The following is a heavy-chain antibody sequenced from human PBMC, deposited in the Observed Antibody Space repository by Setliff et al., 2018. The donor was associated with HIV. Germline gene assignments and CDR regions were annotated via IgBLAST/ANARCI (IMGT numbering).Heavy chain of an antibody. CDR1: GASISTYY. Sequence: KPSETLSLTCTVSGASISTYYWSWIRQPPGKGLEWIGYIFYSGSPNYNPSLKSRVTMSVDTSKNQFSLNLTSVTAADTAVYYCARDRGSYNFWSGLARGDNWFDPWGQGTLVTVSS. D-gene: IGHD3-3*01. CDR3: ARDRGSYNFWSGLARGDNWFDP. CDR2: IFYSGSP. V-gene: IGHV4-59*01. J-gene: IGHJ5*02.